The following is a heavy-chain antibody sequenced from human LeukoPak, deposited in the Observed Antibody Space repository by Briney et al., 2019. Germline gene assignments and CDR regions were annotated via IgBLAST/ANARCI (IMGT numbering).Heavy chain of an antibody. J-gene: IGHJ4*02. V-gene: IGHV3-7*01. CDR3: AKGAPTMIWSYFDY. Sequence: PGGSLRLSCAASGFTFSSYWMNWARQAPGKGLEWVASINHNGNVNYYVDSVKGRFTISRDNAKNSLYLQMNSLRAEDAAVYYCAKGAPTMIWSYFDYWGQGTLVTVSS. CDR1: GFTFSSYW. D-gene: IGHD3-22*01. CDR2: INHNGNVN.